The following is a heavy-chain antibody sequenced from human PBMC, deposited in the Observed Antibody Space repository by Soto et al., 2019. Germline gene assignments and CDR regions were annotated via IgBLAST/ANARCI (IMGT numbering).Heavy chain of an antibody. CDR1: GYTFTSYG. V-gene: IGHV1-18*01. CDR2: ISAYNGNK. CDR3: ARVAVGYNWNDEMIWSYMDV. Sequence: ASVKVSCKASGYTFTSYGISWVRQAPGQGLEWMGWISAYNGNKNYAQKLQGRVTMTTDTTTSKAYMGLRSLRSDDTAVYYCARVAVGYNWNDEMIWSYMDVWGKGTTVTVSS. J-gene: IGHJ6*03. D-gene: IGHD1-20*01.